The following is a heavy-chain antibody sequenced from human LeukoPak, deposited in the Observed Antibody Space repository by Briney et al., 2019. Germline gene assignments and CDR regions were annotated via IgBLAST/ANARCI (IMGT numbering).Heavy chain of an antibody. CDR1: GGTFSSYA. Sequence: SVKVSCKASGGTFSSYAISWVRQAPGQGLEWMGGIIPIFGTANYAQKFQGRVTITTDESTSTAYMELSSLRSEDTAVYYCARGGVTIRRGPHYFDYWGRGTLVTVSS. CDR2: IIPIFGTA. CDR3: ARGGVTIRRGPHYFDY. D-gene: IGHD4-11*01. J-gene: IGHJ4*02. V-gene: IGHV1-69*05.